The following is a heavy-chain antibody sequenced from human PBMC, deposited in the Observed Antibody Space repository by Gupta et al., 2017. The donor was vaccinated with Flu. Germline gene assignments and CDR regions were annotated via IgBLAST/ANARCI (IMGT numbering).Heavy chain of an antibody. D-gene: IGHD1-26*01. CDR3: TRDSKVEGWGDP. CDR2: TYYRSKWYK. V-gene: IGHV6-1*01. Sequence: VQLQQLGPRLVKPPQTLPSHCPIPGDSVSSNSPTRHWIRQSPSRGLEWLGRTYYRSKWYKDYALSVKSRVSVNVDTSRKQFSLQLKSVTPEDTAVYYCTRDSKVEGWGDPWGQGTLVIVS. J-gene: IGHJ5*02. CDR1: GDSVSSNSPT.